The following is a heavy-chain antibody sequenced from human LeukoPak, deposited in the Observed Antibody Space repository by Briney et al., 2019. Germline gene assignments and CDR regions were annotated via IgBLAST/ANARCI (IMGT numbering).Heavy chain of an antibody. Sequence: SETLSLTCTVSGGSISSSSYCWGWIRQPPGKGREWIGSIYYIGSTYYNSSLRSRVTMSVDMSKNQFSLILTSVTAADTAVYYCARHLGSSGSYPFDYWGQGTLVTVSS. J-gene: IGHJ4*02. CDR3: ARHLGSSGSYPFDY. V-gene: IGHV4-39*01. CDR2: IYYIGST. D-gene: IGHD3-10*01. CDR1: GGSISSSSYC.